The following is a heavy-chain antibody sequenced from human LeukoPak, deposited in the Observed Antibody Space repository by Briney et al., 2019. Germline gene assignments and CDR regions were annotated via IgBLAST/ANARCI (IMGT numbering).Heavy chain of an antibody. CDR3: AKELYSTTYGFPFDY. D-gene: IGHD3-10*01. V-gene: IGHV3-9*01. J-gene: IGHJ4*02. Sequence: GGSLRLSCAASGFTFHDFAIHWVRQAPGKGLEWVSGISWNCGSISYADSVKGRFTISRDNAKNSLFLQMTSLRAEDTALYYCAKELYSTTYGFPFDYWGQGTLVTVSS. CDR1: GFTFHDFA. CDR2: ISWNCGSI.